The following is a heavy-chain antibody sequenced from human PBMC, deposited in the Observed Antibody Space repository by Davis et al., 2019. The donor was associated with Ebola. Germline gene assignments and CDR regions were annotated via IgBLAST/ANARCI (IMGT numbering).Heavy chain of an antibody. Sequence: GESLKIPCAASGFSFRTYTMTWVRQAPGKGLEWVSSISSSSIYIYYAYSVKGRFTISRDNDINSLYLQMNSRRAEDTAVYYCARAGDTAMDEFDYWGQGTLVTVSS. CDR3: ARAGDTAMDEFDY. CDR1: GFSFRTYT. V-gene: IGHV3-21*01. D-gene: IGHD5-18*01. CDR2: ISSSSIYI. J-gene: IGHJ4*02.